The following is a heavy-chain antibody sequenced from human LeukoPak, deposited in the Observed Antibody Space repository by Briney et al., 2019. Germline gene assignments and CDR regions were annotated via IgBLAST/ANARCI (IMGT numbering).Heavy chain of an antibody. CDR2: IYTSGSN. V-gene: IGHV4-4*07. Sequence: PSETLSLTCTVSGGSISSYYWSWVRQPAGKGLEWIGRIYTSGSNNYNPSLKSRVTMSVDTSKNQFSLKLRSVTAADTAVYYCASEVVTSIEYFQHWGQGTLVTVSS. J-gene: IGHJ1*01. CDR3: ASEVVTSIEYFQH. CDR1: GGSISSYY. D-gene: IGHD2-21*02.